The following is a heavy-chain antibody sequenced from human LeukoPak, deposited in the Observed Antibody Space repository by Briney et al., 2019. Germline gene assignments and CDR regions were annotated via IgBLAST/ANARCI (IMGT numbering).Heavy chain of an antibody. V-gene: IGHV3-33*06. CDR1: GFTFSSYG. D-gene: IGHD6-13*01. CDR3: GKRKGSNHGEFDY. J-gene: IGHJ4*02. CDR2: IWYDGSNK. Sequence: GGSLRLSCAASGFTFSSYGMHWVRQAPGKGLEWVAVIWYDGSNKYYADSVKGRFTISRDNSKNTLYLQMNSLRAEDTAVYHCGKRKGSNHGEFDYWGQGTLVTVSA.